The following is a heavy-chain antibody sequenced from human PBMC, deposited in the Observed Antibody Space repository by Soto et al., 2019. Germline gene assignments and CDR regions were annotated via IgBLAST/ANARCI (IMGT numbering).Heavy chain of an antibody. CDR3: AKGHRYCSITSCYAAYYYYYYMDV. CDR1: GFTFSSYA. V-gene: IGHV3-23*01. D-gene: IGHD2-2*01. CDR2: ISGSGGST. Sequence: EVQLLESGGGLVQPGGSLRLSCAASGFTFSSYAMSWVRQAPGKGLEWVSAISGSGGSTYYADSVKGRFTISRDNSKNTLYLQMNSLRAEDTAVYYCAKGHRYCSITSCYAAYYYYYYMDVWGKGTTVTVSS. J-gene: IGHJ6*03.